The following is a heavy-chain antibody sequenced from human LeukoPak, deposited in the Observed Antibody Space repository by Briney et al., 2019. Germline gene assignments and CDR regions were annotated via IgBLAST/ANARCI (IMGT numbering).Heavy chain of an antibody. CDR2: ISRGRGHI. J-gene: IGHJ6*02. Sequence: PGGSLRLSCAASRFTFSNYSMNWVRQAPGKGLEWVSSISRGRGHIYYADSVKGRFTISRDNSKNTLYLQMNSLRAEDTAVYYCAKDKRGYDSSGYNYYYYGMDVWGQGTTVTVSS. CDR1: RFTFSNYS. V-gene: IGHV3-21*04. D-gene: IGHD3-22*01. CDR3: AKDKRGYDSSGYNYYYYGMDV.